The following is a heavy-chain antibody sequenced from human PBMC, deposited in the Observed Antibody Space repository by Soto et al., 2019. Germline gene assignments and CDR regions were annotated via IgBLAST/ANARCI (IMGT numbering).Heavy chain of an antibody. V-gene: IGHV3-23*01. CDR1: GFTFSSYA. J-gene: IGHJ4*02. D-gene: IGHD4-17*01. CDR3: AKMIDCGDYIGPFDY. CDR2: ISGSGGST. Sequence: PGGSLRLSCAASGFTFSSYAMSWVRQAPGKGLEWVSAISGSGGSTYYADSVKGRFTISRDNSKNTLYLQMNSLRAEDTAVYYCAKMIDCGDYIGPFDYWGQGTLVTVSS.